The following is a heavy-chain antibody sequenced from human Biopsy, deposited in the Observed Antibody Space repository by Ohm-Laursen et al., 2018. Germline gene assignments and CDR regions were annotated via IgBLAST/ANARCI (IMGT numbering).Heavy chain of an antibody. CDR3: ARGRGYCGGDCYPTYYYYYGMDV. D-gene: IGHD2-21*02. Sequence: SETLSLTCDVLGGSFSGYYWSWIRQPPGKGLEWIGEINHSGSTNYNPSLKSRVTISVDTSKNQFSLKLSSVTAADTAVYYCARGRGYCGGDCYPTYYYYYGMDVWGQGTTVTVSS. CDR2: INHSGST. V-gene: IGHV4-34*01. CDR1: GGSFSGYY. J-gene: IGHJ6*02.